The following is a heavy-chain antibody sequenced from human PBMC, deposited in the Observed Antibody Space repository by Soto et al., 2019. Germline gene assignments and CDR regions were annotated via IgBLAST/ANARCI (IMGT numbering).Heavy chain of an antibody. CDR1: GGSVSSGSYY. Sequence: SETLSLTCTVSGGSVSSGSYYWSWIRQPPGKGLEWIGYIYYSGSTNYNPSLKSRVTISVDTSKNQFSLKLSSVTAADTAVYYCAREAYYYDSSGLRRGNWFDPWGQGTLVTVSS. CDR2: IYYSGST. J-gene: IGHJ5*02. D-gene: IGHD3-22*01. V-gene: IGHV4-61*01. CDR3: AREAYYYDSSGLRRGNWFDP.